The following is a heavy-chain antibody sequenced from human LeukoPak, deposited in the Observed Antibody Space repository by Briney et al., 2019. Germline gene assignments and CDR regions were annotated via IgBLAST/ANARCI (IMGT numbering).Heavy chain of an antibody. D-gene: IGHD3-9*01. Sequence: SVKVSCKASGYTFTGYYMRWMRQATGQPLEWILWINPESGGTNYAQKFEARVTMTRDMSISTVYMELSRLRFDDKAVYYCARSPHILTGENFDYWGQGTRVTVSS. CDR2: INPESGGT. J-gene: IGHJ4*02. CDR3: ARSPHILTGENFDY. V-gene: IGHV1-2*02. CDR1: GYTFTGYY.